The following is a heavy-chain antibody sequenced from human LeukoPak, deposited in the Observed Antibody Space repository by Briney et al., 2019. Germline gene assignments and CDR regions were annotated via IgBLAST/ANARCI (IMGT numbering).Heavy chain of an antibody. CDR2: INPNSGGT. J-gene: IGHJ5*02. CDR1: GYTFTGYY. D-gene: IGHD2-21*02. Sequence: GASVKVSCKASGYTFTGYYMHWVRQAPGQGLEWMGWINPNSGGTNYAQKFQGRVTMTRDTSISTAYMELSRLRSDDTAVYYCARVGPPTRPWCYPDCNWFDPWGQGTLVTVSS. V-gene: IGHV1-2*02. CDR3: ARVGPPTRPWCYPDCNWFDP.